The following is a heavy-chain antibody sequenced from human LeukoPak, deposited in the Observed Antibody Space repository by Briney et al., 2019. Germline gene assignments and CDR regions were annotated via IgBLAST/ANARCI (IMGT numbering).Heavy chain of an antibody. CDR2: ISGSGGST. Sequence: PGGSLRLSCAASGFTFSSYAMSWVRQAPGKGLEWVSAISGSGGSTYYADSVKGRFTISRDISKNTLYLQMNSLRAEDTAVYYCARDRTGDGYNQGRVFDYWGQGTLVTVSS. D-gene: IGHD5-24*01. CDR3: ARDRTGDGYNQGRVFDY. V-gene: IGHV3-23*01. J-gene: IGHJ4*02. CDR1: GFTFSSYA.